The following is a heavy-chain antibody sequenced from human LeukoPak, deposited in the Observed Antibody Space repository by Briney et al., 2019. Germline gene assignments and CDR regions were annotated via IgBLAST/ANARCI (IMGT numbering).Heavy chain of an antibody. V-gene: IGHV4-38-2*02. CDR3: ARGGPHAYYDFWSGYSVGNLFDY. Sequence: SETLSLTCTVSGYSISSGYYWGWIRQPPGKGLEWIGSIYHSGSTYYNPSLKSRVTISVDTSKNQFSLKLSSVTAADTAVYYCARGGPHAYYDFWSGYSVGNLFDYWGQGTLVTVSS. CDR1: GYSISSGYY. CDR2: IYHSGST. D-gene: IGHD3-3*01. J-gene: IGHJ4*02.